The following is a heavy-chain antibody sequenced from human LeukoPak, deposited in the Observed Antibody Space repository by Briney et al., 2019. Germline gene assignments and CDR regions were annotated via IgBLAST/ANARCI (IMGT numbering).Heavy chain of an antibody. V-gene: IGHV4-4*07. D-gene: IGHD2-2*01. J-gene: IGHJ6*03. CDR1: GGSISNYY. CDR3: ARGRSRYCSSISCYQHYYYMDV. Sequence: SETLSLTCTVSGGSISNYYWSWIRQPAGRGLEWIGRVQTSGSTKYNPSLKSRVTMSVDTSKNQFSLKLSSVTAADTAVYYCARGRSRYCSSISCYQHYYYMDVWGKGTTVTVSS. CDR2: VQTSGST.